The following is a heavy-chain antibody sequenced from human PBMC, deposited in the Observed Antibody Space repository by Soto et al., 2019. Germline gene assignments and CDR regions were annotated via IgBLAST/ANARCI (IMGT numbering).Heavy chain of an antibody. Sequence: QVQLVESGGGVGQPGRSLRLSCAASGFDFSNHAMHWVRQPPGKAPEWLATISFDGGDEFYAESVKGRFTISRDNSKSTLSLHMNSLRAENTAVYYCVKFCGGDCYNYWGQGTLVTVSS. J-gene: IGHJ4*02. D-gene: IGHD2-21*02. CDR3: VKFCGGDCYNY. CDR2: ISFDGGDE. V-gene: IGHV3-30-3*02. CDR1: GFDFSNHA.